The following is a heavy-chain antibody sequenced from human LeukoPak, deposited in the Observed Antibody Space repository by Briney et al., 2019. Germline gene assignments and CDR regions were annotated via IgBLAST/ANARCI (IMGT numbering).Heavy chain of an antibody. J-gene: IGHJ4*02. V-gene: IGHV6-1*01. CDR1: GDSVSSKSAA. D-gene: IGHD1-1*01. CDR2: TYYRSKWYN. CDR3: ARDFAGIGGYFDF. Sequence: SQTLSLTCAISGDSVSSKSAAWNWIRQSPSRGLEWLGRTYYRSKWYNDYAVFLKSRITINPDTSKNQFSLQLKSVPPEDTALYYCARDFAGIGGYFDFWGQGTLVTVSS.